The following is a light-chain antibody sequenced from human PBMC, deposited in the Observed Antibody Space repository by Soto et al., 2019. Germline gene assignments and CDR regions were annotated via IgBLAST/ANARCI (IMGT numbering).Light chain of an antibody. CDR1: SSDVGIYNY. V-gene: IGLV2-14*01. CDR3: SSYTTSSTRV. J-gene: IGLJ1*01. CDR2: EVT. Sequence: QSALTQPASVSGSPGQSIAISCTGSSSDVGIYNYVSWYQQRPGKVPKLIIYEVTNRPSGVSNRFSGSKSGNTASLTISGLQAEDEADYYCSSYTTSSTRVFGTGTKVTVL.